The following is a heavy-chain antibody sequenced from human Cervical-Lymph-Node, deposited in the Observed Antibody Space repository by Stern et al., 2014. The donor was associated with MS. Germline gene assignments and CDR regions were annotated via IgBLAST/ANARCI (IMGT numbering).Heavy chain of an antibody. CDR1: GYTFTSFA. Sequence: VQLVQSGAEVKKPGASVKVACEASGYTFTSFAIHWVRQVPGQRLEWPGWIIAGSGDTKYSQKFQDRVTITRDTSANTAYMEMSSLRSEDTAVYYCTRAFYGSQFGYWGQGTLVIVSS. J-gene: IGHJ4*02. V-gene: IGHV1-3*01. CDR2: IIAGSGDT. D-gene: IGHD6-19*01. CDR3: TRAFYGSQFGY.